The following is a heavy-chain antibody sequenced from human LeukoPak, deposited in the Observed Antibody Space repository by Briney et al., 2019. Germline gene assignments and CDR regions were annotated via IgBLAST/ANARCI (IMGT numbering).Heavy chain of an antibody. Sequence: SETLSLTCTVSGGSITSSFYWGWICQPPGKGLDWIGIINYRGNTYYNPSLKSRVTISVDTSKNQFSLKLSSVTAADTAVYYCARRDSYSSGYYYFDYWGQGTLVTVSS. CDR1: GGSITSSFY. D-gene: IGHD3-22*01. V-gene: IGHV4-39*01. CDR2: INYRGNT. CDR3: ARRDSYSSGYYYFDY. J-gene: IGHJ4*02.